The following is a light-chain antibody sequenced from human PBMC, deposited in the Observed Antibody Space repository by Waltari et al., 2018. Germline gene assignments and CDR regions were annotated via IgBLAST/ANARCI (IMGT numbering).Light chain of an antibody. Sequence: QSALTQPPSVSGSPGQLVTISCTGTSSDVGGYNYVSWYQQHPGKAPNLMIYEVSKRPAGVPDRFSGSKSGNTASLTISGLQAEDEADYYCCSYAGSYAWVFGGGTKLTVL. CDR3: CSYAGSYAWV. V-gene: IGLV2-11*01. J-gene: IGLJ3*02. CDR2: EVS. CDR1: SSDVGGYNY.